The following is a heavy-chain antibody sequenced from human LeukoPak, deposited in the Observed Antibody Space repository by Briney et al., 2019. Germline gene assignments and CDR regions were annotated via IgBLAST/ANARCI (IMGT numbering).Heavy chain of an antibody. CDR3: ARGSFDYGDYQIFDY. Sequence: SETLSLTCTVSGGSISSSSYYWGWIRQPPGKGLEWIGEINQSGSINYNPSLKSRVTISVDTSKNQFSLKLSSVTAADTALYYCARGSFDYGDYQIFDYWGQGTLVTVSS. CDR2: INQSGSI. CDR1: GGSISSSSYY. D-gene: IGHD4-17*01. V-gene: IGHV4-39*07. J-gene: IGHJ4*02.